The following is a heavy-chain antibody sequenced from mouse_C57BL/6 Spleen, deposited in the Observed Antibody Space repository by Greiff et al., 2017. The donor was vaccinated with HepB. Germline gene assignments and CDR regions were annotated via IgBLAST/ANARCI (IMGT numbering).Heavy chain of an antibody. CDR3: ASLYYGSSYEAY. CDR1: GFTFSDYG. D-gene: IGHD1-1*01. CDR2: IRSGSSTI. J-gene: IGHJ3*01. V-gene: IGHV5-17*01. Sequence: EVMLVESGGGLVKPGGSLKLSCAASGFTFSDYGMHWVRQAPGKGLEWVAYIRSGSSTIYYADTVKGRFTISRDNAKNTLFLQMTTLRSEDTAMYYCASLYYGSSYEAYWGQGTLVTVSA.